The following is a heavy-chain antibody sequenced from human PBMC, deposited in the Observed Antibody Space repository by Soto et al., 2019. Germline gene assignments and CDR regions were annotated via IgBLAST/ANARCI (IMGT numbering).Heavy chain of an antibody. J-gene: IGHJ6*02. CDR3: SGSLNFVIFFVYYTTSSFGIYV. CDR1: GYSFTSYW. V-gene: IGHV5-51*01. D-gene: IGHD3-9*01. CDR2: IYPGDSDT. Sequence: GESLKISCKGSGYSFTSYWIGWVRQMPGKGLEWMGIIYPGDSDTRYSPSFQGQVTISADKSISTAYLQWSSLKASDTAMYYCSGSLNFVIFFVYYTTSSFGIYVWCLRTTLPVSS.